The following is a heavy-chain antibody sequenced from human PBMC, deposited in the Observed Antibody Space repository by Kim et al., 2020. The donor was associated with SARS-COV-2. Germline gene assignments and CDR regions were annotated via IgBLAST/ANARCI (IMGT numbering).Heavy chain of an antibody. V-gene: IGHV1-69*19. Sequence: QKIQGRVTITADESTSTAYMELSSLRSEDTAVYYCARPGIAAADYYFDYWGKGTLVTVSS. D-gene: IGHD6-13*01. CDR3: ARPGIAAADYYFDY. J-gene: IGHJ4*02.